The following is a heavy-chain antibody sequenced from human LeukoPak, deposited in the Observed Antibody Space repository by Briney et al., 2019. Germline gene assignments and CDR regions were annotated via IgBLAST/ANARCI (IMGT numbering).Heavy chain of an antibody. CDR3: AGFGAGSYY. CDR2: IYTTGSTDST. D-gene: IGHD3-10*01. V-gene: IGHV4-4*07. CDR1: GGSISSSY. J-gene: IGHJ4*02. Sequence: PSETLSLTCTVSGGSISSSYCSWIRQPARKGLEWIRRIYTTGSTDSTDFNPSLKSRVTMSVDTSKNQFSLKLGSVTAADTAVYYCAGFGAGSYYWGQGTLVTVSS.